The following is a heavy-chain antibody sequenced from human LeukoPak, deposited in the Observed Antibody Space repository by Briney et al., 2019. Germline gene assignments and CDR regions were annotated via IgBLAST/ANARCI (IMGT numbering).Heavy chain of an antibody. Sequence: PSETLSLTCAVYGGSFRGFYWTWIRQSPGKGLEWIGEINHSGSSSYNPSLKSRIMISVDMSKNQFSLKVRSVTAAGTAVYYCARSHCGGDCYSSRWQILYGYYYYYMDVWGTGTTVTVSS. D-gene: IGHD2-21*02. V-gene: IGHV4-34*01. CDR2: INHSGSS. CDR3: ARSHCGGDCYSSRWQILYGYYYYYMDV. J-gene: IGHJ6*03. CDR1: GGSFRGFY.